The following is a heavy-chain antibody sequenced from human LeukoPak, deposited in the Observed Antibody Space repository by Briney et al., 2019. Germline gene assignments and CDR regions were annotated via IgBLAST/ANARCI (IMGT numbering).Heavy chain of an antibody. V-gene: IGHV3-23*01. CDR2: LSGSGLST. CDR1: GFTFSSYT. J-gene: IGHJ4*02. Sequence: GGSLRLSCAASGFTFSSYTMNWVRQAPGKGLQWVSALSGSGLSTYYADSVKGRFTISRDNSKNTLYLQMNSLRAEDTAVYYCAKGGESSSWLFDYWGQGTLVPVSS. D-gene: IGHD6-13*01. CDR3: AKGGESSSWLFDY.